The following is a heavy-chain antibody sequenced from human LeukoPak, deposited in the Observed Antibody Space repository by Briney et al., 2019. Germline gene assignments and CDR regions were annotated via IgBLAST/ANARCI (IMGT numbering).Heavy chain of an antibody. CDR3: ARVMEVDFWSGYYYGY. J-gene: IGHJ4*02. D-gene: IGHD3-3*01. CDR2: ISAYNGNT. CDR1: GYTFTSYG. Sequence: GASVKVSCKASGYTFTSYGISWVRQAPGQGLEWMEWISAYNGNTNYAQKLQGRVTMTTDTSTSTAYMELRSLRSDDTAVYYCARVMEVDFWSGYYYGYWGQGTLVTVSS. V-gene: IGHV1-18*01.